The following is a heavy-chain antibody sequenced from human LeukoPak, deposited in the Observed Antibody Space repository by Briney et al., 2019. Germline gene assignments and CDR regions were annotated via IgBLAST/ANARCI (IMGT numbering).Heavy chain of an antibody. V-gene: IGHV1-18*01. CDR1: GYTFTSYG. Sequence: EASVKVSCKASGYTFTSYGISWVRQAPGQGLEWMGWISAYNGYTNYAQKLQGRVTMTTDTSTSTAYMELRSLRSDDTAVYYCARDVAMGSLQHWGQGTLVTVSS. CDR3: ARDVAMGSLQH. D-gene: IGHD2-2*01. CDR2: ISAYNGYT. J-gene: IGHJ1*01.